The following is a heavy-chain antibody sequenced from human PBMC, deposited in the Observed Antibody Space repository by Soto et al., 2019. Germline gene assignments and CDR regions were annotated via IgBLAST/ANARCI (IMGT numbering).Heavy chain of an antibody. D-gene: IGHD6-19*01. V-gene: IGHV3-15*01. CDR2: IKKKTDGGTT. J-gene: IGHJ4*02. Sequence: PGGSRRLSWAASGFTFSDALMSWVRQAPGKGLEWVGLIKKKTDGGTTDYAAPVKGRFTISRDDSKNTVYLQMSSLKTEDTAVYYCRTQWLDWGQGTLVTVSS. CDR1: GFTFSDAL. CDR3: RTQWLD.